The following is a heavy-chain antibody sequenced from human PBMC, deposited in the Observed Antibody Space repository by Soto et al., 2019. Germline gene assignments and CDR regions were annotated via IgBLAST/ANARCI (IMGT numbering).Heavy chain of an antibody. CDR2: ISAYNGNT. Sequence: GASVQVSCKASGYTFTSYGISWVRQAPGQGLEWMGWISAYNGNTNYAQKLQGRVTMTTDTSTSTAYMELRSLRSDDTAVYYCARDCRSSSCYKSFPPYYYYYGMDVWGQGTTVTVSS. CDR3: ARDCRSSSCYKSFPPYYYYYGMDV. J-gene: IGHJ6*02. V-gene: IGHV1-18*04. CDR1: GYTFTSYG. D-gene: IGHD2-2*02.